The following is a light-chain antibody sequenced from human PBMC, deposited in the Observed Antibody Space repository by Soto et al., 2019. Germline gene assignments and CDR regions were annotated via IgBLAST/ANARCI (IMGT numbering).Light chain of an antibody. Sequence: EIVLTQSPATLSLSPGERATLSCRASQSVSSYLAWYQQKPGQAPRLLIYDAFTRATGIPTRFSGSGSETEFTLTISSLQSEDFAVYYCQQYNMWPHTFGQGTKLEIK. CDR2: DAF. CDR1: QSVSSY. J-gene: IGKJ2*01. CDR3: QQYNMWPHT. V-gene: IGKV3-15*01.